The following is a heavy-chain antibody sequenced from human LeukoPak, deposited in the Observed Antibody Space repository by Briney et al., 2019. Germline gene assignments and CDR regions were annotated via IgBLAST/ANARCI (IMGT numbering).Heavy chain of an antibody. CDR3: ARASSSCSGGSCYSDY. CDR2: VWYDGNRK. Sequence: PGGSLRLSCAASGFTFSNHAMHWVRQAPGKGLEWVTLVWYDGNRKYYADSVKGRFTISRDNSKNTLYLQMNSLRAEDTAVYYCARASSSCSGGSCYSDYWGQGTLVTVSS. J-gene: IGHJ4*02. D-gene: IGHD2-15*01. CDR1: GFTFSNHA. V-gene: IGHV3-30*02.